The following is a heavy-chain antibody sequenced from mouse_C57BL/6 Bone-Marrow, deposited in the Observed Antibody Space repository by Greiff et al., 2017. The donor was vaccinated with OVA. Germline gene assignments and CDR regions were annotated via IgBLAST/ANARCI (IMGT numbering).Heavy chain of an antibody. J-gene: IGHJ3*01. CDR1: GFTFNTYA. Sequence: EVQVVESGGGLVQPKGSLKLSCAASGFTFNTYAMHWVRQAPGKGLEWVARIRSKSSNYATYYADSVKDRFTISRDDSQSMLYLQMNNLKTEDAAVYYCVGDAYCNYLAWFAYWGQGTLVTVSA. CDR2: IRSKSSNYAT. CDR3: VGDAYCNYLAWFAY. D-gene: IGHD2-1*01. V-gene: IGHV10-3*01.